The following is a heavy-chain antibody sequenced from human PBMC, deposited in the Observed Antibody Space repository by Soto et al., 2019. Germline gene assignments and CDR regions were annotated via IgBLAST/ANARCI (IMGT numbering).Heavy chain of an antibody. CDR2: IIPIFGTA. V-gene: IGHV1-69*13. CDR1: GGTCSSYA. CDR3: ARADIVVVVAATGWFDP. J-gene: IGHJ5*02. D-gene: IGHD2-15*01. Sequence: ASVKVSCQASGGTCSSYAISWVRQAPGQGLEWMGGIIPIFGTANYAQKFQGRVTITADESTSTAYMELSSLRSEDTAVYYCARADIVVVVAATGWFDPWGQGTLVTVSS.